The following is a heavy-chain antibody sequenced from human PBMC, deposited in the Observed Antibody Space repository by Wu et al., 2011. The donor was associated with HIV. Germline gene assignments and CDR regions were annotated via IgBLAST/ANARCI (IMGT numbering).Heavy chain of an antibody. CDR3: ARDPGRWELRSYGMDV. J-gene: IGHJ6*02. CDR2: IIPMSVTA. CDR1: DVTFRDSS. V-gene: IGHV1-69*05. Sequence: QSGAEVKKLGSSVKVSCKGFLDVTFRDSSLNWVRQAPGQGLEWMGKIIPMSVTADYAQKFQGRVTITTDESTSTAYMELSSLRFEDTAVYYCARDPGRWELRSYGMDVWGQGTTVTVSS. D-gene: IGHD1-26*01.